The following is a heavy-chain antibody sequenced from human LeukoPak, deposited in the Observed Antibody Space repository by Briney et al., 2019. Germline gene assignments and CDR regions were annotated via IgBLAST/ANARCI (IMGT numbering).Heavy chain of an antibody. Sequence: PGGSLRLSCAASGFTFSSYAMSWVRQAPGKGLEWVSAISGSGSSTYYADSVKGRFTISRDNSKNTLYLQMNSLRAEDTAVYYCAKEPTYYDFWSGYDYWGQGTLVTVSS. D-gene: IGHD3-3*01. V-gene: IGHV3-23*01. CDR2: ISGSGSST. J-gene: IGHJ4*02. CDR3: AKEPTYYDFWSGYDY. CDR1: GFTFSSYA.